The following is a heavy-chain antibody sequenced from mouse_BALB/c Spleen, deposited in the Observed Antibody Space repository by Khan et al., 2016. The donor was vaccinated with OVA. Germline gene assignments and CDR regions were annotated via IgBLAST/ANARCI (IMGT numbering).Heavy chain of an antibody. Sequence: QVQLQQSGAELARPGASVTLSCKASGYIFSSYWMQWVKQRPGQGLEWIGAIYPGDGDTRYTQKFKDKATLTADKSSSTAYMQLSSLASEDSAVXFCAIGGSRYAEDYWGQGPSVTVSS. CDR1: GYIFSSYW. CDR2: IYPGDGDT. J-gene: IGHJ4*01. V-gene: IGHV1-87*01. D-gene: IGHD1-1*01. CDR3: AIGGSRYAEDY.